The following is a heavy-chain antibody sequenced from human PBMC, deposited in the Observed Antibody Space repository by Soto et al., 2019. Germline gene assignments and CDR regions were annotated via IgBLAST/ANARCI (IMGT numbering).Heavy chain of an antibody. J-gene: IGHJ5*02. V-gene: IGHV4-4*02. Sequence: SETLSLTCAVSGGSISSSNWWSWVRQPPGKGLEWIGEIYHSGSTNYNPSLKSRVTISVDKSKNQFSLKLSSVTAADTAVYYCASLGYCSSTSCYTAWFDPWGQGTLVTVSS. CDR1: GGSISSSNW. CDR2: IYHSGST. CDR3: ASLGYCSSTSCYTAWFDP. D-gene: IGHD2-2*02.